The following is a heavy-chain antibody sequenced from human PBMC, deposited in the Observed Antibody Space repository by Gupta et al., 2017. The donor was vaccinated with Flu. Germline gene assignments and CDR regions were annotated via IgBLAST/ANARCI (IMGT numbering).Heavy chain of an antibody. J-gene: IGHJ4*02. D-gene: IGHD5-12*01. Sequence: EVQLVESGGGLVQPGRSLRLSCAASGFTFDDYAMHWVRQAPGKGREWVSGISWNSGSIGYADSGKGRFTISRDNAKNSLYLQMNSLRAEDTALYYCAKDIGVRSRWLPNFDYWGQGTLVTVSS. V-gene: IGHV3-9*01. CDR3: AKDIGVRSRWLPNFDY. CDR2: ISWNSGSI. CDR1: GFTFDDYA.